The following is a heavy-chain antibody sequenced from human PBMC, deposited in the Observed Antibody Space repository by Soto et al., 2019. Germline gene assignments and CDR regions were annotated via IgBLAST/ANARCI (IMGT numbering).Heavy chain of an antibody. D-gene: IGHD5-12*01. CDR3: ARAPVEMATIYFDY. V-gene: IGHV4-39*01. CDR2: IYYSGST. J-gene: IGHJ4*02. CDR1: GGSISSSSYY. Sequence: QLQLQESGPGLVKPSETLSLTCTVSGGSISSSSYYWGWIRQPPGKGLEWIGSIYYSGSTYYNPSLKSRVTISVDTSKNQFSLKLSSVTAADTAVYYCARAPVEMATIYFDYWGQGTLVTVSS.